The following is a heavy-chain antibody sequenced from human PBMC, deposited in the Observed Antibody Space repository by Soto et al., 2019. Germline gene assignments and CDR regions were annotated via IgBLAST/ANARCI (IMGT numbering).Heavy chain of an antibody. CDR1: GYSFTSYW. CDR2: IYPGDSDT. CDR3: ARQGSGYDSHYYYGMDV. Sequence: PGESLKISCKGSGYSFTSYWIGWVRQMPGKGLEWMGIIYPGDSDTRYSPSFQGQVTISADKSISTAYLQWSSLKASDTAMYYCARQGSGYDSHYYYGMDVWGQGTTVTVSS. D-gene: IGHD5-12*01. V-gene: IGHV5-51*01. J-gene: IGHJ6*02.